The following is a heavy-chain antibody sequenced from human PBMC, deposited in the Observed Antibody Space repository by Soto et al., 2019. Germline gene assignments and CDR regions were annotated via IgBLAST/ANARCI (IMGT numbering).Heavy chain of an antibody. V-gene: IGHV1-2*04. D-gene: IGHD5-18*01. CDR2: INPNSGGT. J-gene: IGHJ6*02. CDR1: GYTFTGYY. CDR3: AREKVYSYAYHHHYVLAV. Sequence: ASVKVSCKASGYTFTGYYMHWVRQAPGQGLEWMGWINPNSGGTNYAQKFQGWVTMTRDTSISTAYMELSRLRSDDTAVYYCAREKVYSYAYHHHYVLAVPGQRTTVTVSS.